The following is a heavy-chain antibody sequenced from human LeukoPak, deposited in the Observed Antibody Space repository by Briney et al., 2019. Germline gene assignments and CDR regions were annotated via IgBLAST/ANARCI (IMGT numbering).Heavy chain of an antibody. CDR2: ISTSSRYI. J-gene: IGHJ4*02. Sequence: GGALRLSCVASGFTLRSYGLTWVRQAPGKGLEWVSFISTSSRYIYYGDSVKGRFTISRDNAKNSLFLQMNSLRAEDTAVYYCARSADSSSSISISPFDYWGKGTQITVSS. CDR1: GFTLRSYG. CDR3: ARSADSSSSISISPFDY. D-gene: IGHD6-6*01. V-gene: IGHV3-21*06.